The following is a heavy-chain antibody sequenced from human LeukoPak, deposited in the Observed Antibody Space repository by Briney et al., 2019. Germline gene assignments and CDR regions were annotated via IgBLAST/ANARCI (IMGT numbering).Heavy chain of an antibody. Sequence: SETLSLTCTVSGGSISSSSYYWGWTRQPPGKGLEWIGSIYYSGSTYYNPPLKSRVTISVDTSKNQFSLKLSSVTAADTAVYYCARRNTYGSGSYYNIWGQGTLVTVSS. V-gene: IGHV4-39*01. CDR3: ARRNTYGSGSYYNI. CDR1: GGSISSSSYY. CDR2: IYYSGST. D-gene: IGHD3-10*01. J-gene: IGHJ4*02.